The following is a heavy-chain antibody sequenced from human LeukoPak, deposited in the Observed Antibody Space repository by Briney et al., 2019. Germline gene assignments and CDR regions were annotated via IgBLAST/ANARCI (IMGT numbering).Heavy chain of an antibody. Sequence: GGSLRLSCAASGFXFSSYAMNWVRQAPGMGLEWVSTISGSGASTDYAGSVKGRFTISRDNSKNTLYLQMSSLRAEDTAVYYCAKSANTQIWSNWFDSWGQGTLVTVSS. D-gene: IGHD5-18*01. CDR2: ISGSGAST. CDR3: AKSANTQIWSNWFDS. J-gene: IGHJ5*01. CDR1: GFXFSSYA. V-gene: IGHV3-23*01.